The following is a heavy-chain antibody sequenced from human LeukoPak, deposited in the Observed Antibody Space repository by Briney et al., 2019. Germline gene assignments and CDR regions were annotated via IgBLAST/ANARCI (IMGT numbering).Heavy chain of an antibody. V-gene: IGHV3-73*01. Sequence: GGSLRLSCAASGFTFSGSAMHWVRQASGKGLEWVGRIRSKANSYATAYAASVKGRFTISRDDSKNTAYLQMNSLRAEDTAVYYCAKEPHYDSSGYYFDYWGQGTLVTVSS. CDR1: GFTFSGSA. J-gene: IGHJ4*02. CDR2: IRSKANSYAT. CDR3: AKEPHYDSSGYYFDY. D-gene: IGHD3-22*01.